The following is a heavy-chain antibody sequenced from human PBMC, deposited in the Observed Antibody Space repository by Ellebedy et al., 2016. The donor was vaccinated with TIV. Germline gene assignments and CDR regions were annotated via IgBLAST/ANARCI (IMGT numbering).Heavy chain of an antibody. CDR2: IYSGGST. D-gene: IGHD5-12*01. V-gene: IGHV3-53*01. CDR3: ARDMSGYDYYSGIYYYYGMDV. CDR1: GFTVSRNY. J-gene: IGHJ6*02. Sequence: GESLKISCAASGFTVSRNYMSWVRQAPGKGLEWVSVIYSGGSTYYADSVKGRFTISRDNSKNTLYLQMNSLRAEDTAVYYCARDMSGYDYYSGIYYYYGMDVWGQGTTVTVSS.